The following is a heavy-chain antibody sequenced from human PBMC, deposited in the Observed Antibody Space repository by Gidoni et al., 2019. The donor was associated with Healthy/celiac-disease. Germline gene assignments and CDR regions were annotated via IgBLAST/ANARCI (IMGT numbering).Heavy chain of an antibody. D-gene: IGHD3-3*01. V-gene: IGHV3-23*01. CDR1: GFTFSSFA. CDR2: ISGSGGNT. Sequence: EVQLLESGGGLVQPGGSLRFSCAASGFTFSSFAMSWVRQAPGKGLEWVSGISGSGGNTYYAHSVQGRFTISRDNSQNTLYLRMNSLRAEDTALYYCAKDRGDFVSRGMDVWGQGTTVTVSS. CDR3: AKDRGDFVSRGMDV. J-gene: IGHJ6*02.